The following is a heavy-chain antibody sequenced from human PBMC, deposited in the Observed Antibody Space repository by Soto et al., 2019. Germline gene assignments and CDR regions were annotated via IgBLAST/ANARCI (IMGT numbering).Heavy chain of an antibody. J-gene: IGHJ4*02. CDR1: GFTFSSYG. D-gene: IGHD3-16*01. CDR3: ALSEGGY. CDR2: ISYDGSNK. Sequence: PVGSLRLSCAASGFTFSSYGMHWVRQAPGKGLEWVAVISYDGSNKYYADSVKGRFTISRDNSKNTLYLQMNSLRAEDTAVYYCALSEGGYWGQGTLVTVSS. V-gene: IGHV3-30*03.